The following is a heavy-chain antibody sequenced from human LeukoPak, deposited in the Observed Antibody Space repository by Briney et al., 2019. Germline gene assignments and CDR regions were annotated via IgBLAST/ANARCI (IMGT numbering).Heavy chain of an antibody. CDR1: GFTFRTYG. CDR2: IRYDGSDK. CDR3: ARALSAMVADN. V-gene: IGHV3-33*01. D-gene: IGHD5-18*01. Sequence: GGSLRLSCAASGFTFRTYGMHWVRQTPGKGLEWVAVIRYDGSDKKYGDSVKGRFSISIDNSKNTLYLQMASLRAEDTAVYYCARALSAMVADNWGQGTLVTVSS. J-gene: IGHJ4*02.